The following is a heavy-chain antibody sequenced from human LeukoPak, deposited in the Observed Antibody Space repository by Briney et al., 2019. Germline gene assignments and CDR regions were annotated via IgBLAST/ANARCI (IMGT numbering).Heavy chain of an antibody. CDR3: VRGHTILAY. D-gene: IGHD3-3*01. V-gene: IGHV3-7*04. CDR2: IKLDATEK. Sequence: GGSLRLSCAASGLTFSSFWMSWVRQAPGKGLEWVVNIKLDATEKNYVDSVKGRFTISRDNAENSLYLQMNSLRAEDTAVYYCVRGHTILAYWGQGTLVTVSS. CDR1: GLTFSSFW. J-gene: IGHJ4*01.